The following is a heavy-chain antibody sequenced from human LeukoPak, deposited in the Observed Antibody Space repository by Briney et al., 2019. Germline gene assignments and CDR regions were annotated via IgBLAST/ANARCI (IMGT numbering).Heavy chain of an antibody. CDR1: GFAFSRYD. CDR3: ARDLSGIAGYTYGRGIDY. V-gene: IGHV3-23*01. Sequence: GGSLRLSCAASGFAFSRYDMSWVRQAPGKGLEWVSTISVTGGTTFYADSVKGRFTISRDNAKNSLYLQMNSLRAEDTAVYYCARDLSGIAGYTYGRGIDYWGQGTLVTVSS. D-gene: IGHD5-18*01. J-gene: IGHJ4*02. CDR2: ISVTGGTT.